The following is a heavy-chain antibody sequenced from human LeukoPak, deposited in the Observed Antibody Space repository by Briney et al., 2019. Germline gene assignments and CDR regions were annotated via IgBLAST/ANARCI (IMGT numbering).Heavy chain of an antibody. CDR1: GFTFSDYA. J-gene: IGHJ4*02. D-gene: IGHD2-15*01. CDR3: AARRDNSGATPFDF. CDR2: ISDSGHNT. V-gene: IGHV3-23*01. Sequence: PGGSLRLSCAGSGFTFSDYAMSWVRQAPGKGLEWVSAISDSGHNTYYPDSVKGRFTISRDNSKNTVYLQMNSLRAEDTAAYYCAARRDNSGATPFDFWGQGTLVTVSS.